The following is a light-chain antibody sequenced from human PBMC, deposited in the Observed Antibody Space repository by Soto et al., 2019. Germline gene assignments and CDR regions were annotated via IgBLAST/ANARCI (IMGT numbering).Light chain of an antibody. CDR2: KDS. Sequence: SYELTQPPSVSVSLGQTARITCSGDALPKQYAYWYQQKPGQAPVLVIYKDSERPSGIPERFSGSSSGTTVTLTISGVQAEDEADYYCQSADSSGTLVVFGGGTQLTVL. CDR3: QSADSSGTLVV. CDR1: ALPKQY. J-gene: IGLJ2*01. V-gene: IGLV3-25*03.